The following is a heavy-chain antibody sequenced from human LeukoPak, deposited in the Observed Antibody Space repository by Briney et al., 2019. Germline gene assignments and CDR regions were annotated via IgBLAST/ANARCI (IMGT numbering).Heavy chain of an antibody. Sequence: ASVKVSCKASGYTFTGYYMHWVRQAPGQGLEWMGWISPNSGVTNYAQKFQGRVTMTRDTSISTAYMELSRLRSDDTAVYYCARIKEGGYYYFGYWGQGTLVTVSS. CDR2: ISPNSGVT. CDR3: ARIKEGGYYYFGY. D-gene: IGHD3-10*01. V-gene: IGHV1-2*02. J-gene: IGHJ4*02. CDR1: GYTFTGYY.